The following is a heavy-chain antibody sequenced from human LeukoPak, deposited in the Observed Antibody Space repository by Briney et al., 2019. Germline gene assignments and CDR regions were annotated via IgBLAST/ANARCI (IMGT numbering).Heavy chain of an antibody. CDR2: IIPIFGTA. D-gene: IGHD3-22*01. CDR3: ARDLGYDSSGFWGSYYFDY. V-gene: IGHV1-69*13. J-gene: IGHJ4*02. CDR1: GGTFSSYA. Sequence: GASVKVSCKASGGTFSSYAISWVRQAPGQGLEWMGGIIPIFGTANYAQKFQGRVPITADESTSTAYMELSSLSSEDTAVYYCARDLGYDSSGFWGSYYFDYWGQGTLVTVSS.